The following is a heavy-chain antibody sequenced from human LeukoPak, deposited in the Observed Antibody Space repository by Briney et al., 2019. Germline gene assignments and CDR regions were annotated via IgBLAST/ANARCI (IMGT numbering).Heavy chain of an antibody. CDR3: TKEETKYTFGNAFDY. V-gene: IGHV3-9*01. CDR2: IYWNSGIT. Sequence: PGRSLRLSCAASGFTFDDYAMHWVRQAPGQGLEWVSSIYWNSGITTYADSVRGRFTISRDNADNSLFLQMDSLRPEDTALYYCTKEETKYTFGNAFDYWGQGTLVTVSS. J-gene: IGHJ4*02. CDR1: GFTFDDYA. D-gene: IGHD4-23*01.